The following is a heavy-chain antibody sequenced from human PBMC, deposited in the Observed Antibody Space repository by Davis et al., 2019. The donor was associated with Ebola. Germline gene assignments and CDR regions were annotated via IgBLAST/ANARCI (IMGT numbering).Heavy chain of an antibody. CDR1: GFTFSSYW. Sequence: GESLKISCAASGFTFSSYWLSWVRQAPGKGLVWVSRINSDGSSTSYADSVKGRFTISRDNAKNTLYLQMNSLRAEDTAVYYCARGRGGTDSYYYYGMDVWGQGTTVTVSS. J-gene: IGHJ6*02. CDR3: ARGRGGTDSYYYYGMDV. V-gene: IGHV3-74*01. CDR2: INSDGSST. D-gene: IGHD1-1*01.